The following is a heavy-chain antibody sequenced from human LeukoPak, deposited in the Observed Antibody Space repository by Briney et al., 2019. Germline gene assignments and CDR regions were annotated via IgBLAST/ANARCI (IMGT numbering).Heavy chain of an antibody. CDR2: IYSGGST. J-gene: IGHJ3*02. CDR3: ARDQSHRDPVAFDI. V-gene: IGHV3-53*01. CDR1: GFTVSSNY. D-gene: IGHD3-10*01. Sequence: PGGSLRLSCAASGFTVSSNYMSWVRQAPGKGLEWVSVIYSGGSTYYADSVKGRFTISRDNSKNTLYLQMNSLRAEDTAVYYCARDQSHRDPVAFDIWGQGTMDTVSS.